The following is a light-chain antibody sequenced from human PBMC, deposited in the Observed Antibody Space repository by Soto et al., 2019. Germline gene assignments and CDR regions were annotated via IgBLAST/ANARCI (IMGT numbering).Light chain of an antibody. J-gene: IGKJ1*01. V-gene: IGKV3-20*01. CDR2: DAS. CDR1: QSVRNSL. Sequence: IVLTQSPGTLSLSPGERATLSCRASQSVRNSLLAWYQQKPGQPPRLLIYDASTRATATPERFSGSGSGTDFTLTISRLEPEDFAVYYCHQYDSIVQTFGQGTKVDTK. CDR3: HQYDSIVQT.